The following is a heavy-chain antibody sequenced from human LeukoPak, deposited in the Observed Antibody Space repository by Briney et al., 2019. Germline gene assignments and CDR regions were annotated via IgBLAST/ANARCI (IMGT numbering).Heavy chain of an antibody. Sequence: SETLSLTCTVSGGSISNYYWSWIRQPPGKGLEWVGYVHSSGSTRYNPSLRSRVAISVDTSKNQFSLNLSSVTAADTAVYYCARHGSVRSPLGPWGQGTLVTVSS. J-gene: IGHJ5*02. V-gene: IGHV4-59*08. D-gene: IGHD3-10*01. CDR1: GGSISNYY. CDR2: VHSSGST. CDR3: ARHGSVRSPLGP.